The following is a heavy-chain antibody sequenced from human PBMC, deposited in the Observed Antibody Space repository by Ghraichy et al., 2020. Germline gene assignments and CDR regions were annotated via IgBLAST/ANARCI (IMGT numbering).Heavy chain of an antibody. V-gene: IGHV4-34*01. Sequence: SETLSLTCAVYGGSFSGYYWSWIRQPPGKGLEWIGEINHSGSTNYNPSLKSRVTISVDTSKNQFSLKLNSVTAADTAVYYCARRWRGRGGSSGYYPFDYWGQGTLVTVSS. CDR1: GGSFSGYY. J-gene: IGHJ4*02. D-gene: IGHD3-22*01. CDR2: INHSGST. CDR3: ARRWRGRGGSSGYYPFDY.